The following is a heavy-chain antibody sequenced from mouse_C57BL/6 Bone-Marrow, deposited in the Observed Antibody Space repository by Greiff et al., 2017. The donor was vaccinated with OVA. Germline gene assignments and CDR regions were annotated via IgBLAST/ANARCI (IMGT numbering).Heavy chain of an antibody. Sequence: DVKLQESGGGLVQPGGSMKLSCAASGFTFSDAWMDWVRQSPEKGLGWVAEIRNKDNNHATYYDGPVKGGVTISRDDSKSSVYLQRNSLRAEDTGIYYCTLTYGYDEGYYAMDYWGQGTSVTVSA. CDR1: GFTFSDAW. V-gene: IGHV6-6*01. CDR3: TLTYGYDEGYYAMDY. CDR2: IRNKDNNHAT. D-gene: IGHD2-2*01. J-gene: IGHJ4*01.